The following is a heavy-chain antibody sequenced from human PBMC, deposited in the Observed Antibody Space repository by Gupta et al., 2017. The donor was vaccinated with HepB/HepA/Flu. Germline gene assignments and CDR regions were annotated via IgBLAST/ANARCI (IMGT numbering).Heavy chain of an antibody. CDR1: GYTFTSYA. CDR3: ASIFVTARPS. Sequence: QVQLVQSGAEVKKPGASVKVSCKASGYTFTSYAMHWVRQAPGQRLEWMGWINAGNGNTKDSQKFQGRVTITRDTSASTAYMELSSLRSEDTAVYYCASIFVTARPSWGQGTLVTVSS. V-gene: IGHV1-3*01. CDR2: INAGNGNT. D-gene: IGHD5-18*01. J-gene: IGHJ5*02.